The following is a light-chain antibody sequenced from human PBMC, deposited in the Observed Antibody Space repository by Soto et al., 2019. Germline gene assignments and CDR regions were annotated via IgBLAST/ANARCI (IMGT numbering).Light chain of an antibody. Sequence: EIVLTQSPGTLSLSPGERATLSCRGSQSVSSSYLAWYQQKTGQAPRILIYGESSRATGIPDRFSGSGSGTDFTLTISRLEPEDFAVYYCQKYGSSSWTCGQGTKVDIK. CDR2: GES. CDR3: QKYGSSSWT. J-gene: IGKJ1*01. V-gene: IGKV3-20*01. CDR1: QSVSSSY.